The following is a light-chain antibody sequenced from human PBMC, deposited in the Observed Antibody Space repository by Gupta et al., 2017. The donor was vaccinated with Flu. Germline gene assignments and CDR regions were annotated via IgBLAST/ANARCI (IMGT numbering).Light chain of an antibody. V-gene: IGLV1-51*01. CDR2: DNN. Sequence: TVTISCSGSNSNIGRNYVSWYQQLPGSAPKLLIYDNNKRPSGIPDRFSGSKSGATATLGITGLQTGDDADYYCGTWDTSLTTVVFGGRTKLTVL. J-gene: IGLJ2*01. CDR1: NSNIGRNY. CDR3: GTWDTSLTTVV.